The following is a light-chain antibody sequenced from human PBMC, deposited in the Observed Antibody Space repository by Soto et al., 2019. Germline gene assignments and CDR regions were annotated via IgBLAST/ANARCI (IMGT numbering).Light chain of an antibody. CDR1: QSVSSN. CDR2: ATS. Sequence: ETVMTQSPGTLSVSPGETVTVSCRASQSVSSNVAWYQQKPGQAPRLLMYATSTRATGIPARFSGSGSGTEFTLTISSLEFEDFAVHYCKQYNNLYTFGQGTKVDIK. CDR3: KQYNNLYT. V-gene: IGKV3-15*01. J-gene: IGKJ2*01.